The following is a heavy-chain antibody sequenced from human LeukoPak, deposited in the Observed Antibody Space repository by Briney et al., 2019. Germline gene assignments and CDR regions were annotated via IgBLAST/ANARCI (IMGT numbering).Heavy chain of an antibody. D-gene: IGHD5-12*01. J-gene: IGHJ6*03. V-gene: IGHV3-23*01. CDR2: ISGSGGST. Sequence: GGSLRLSCAASGFTFSSYAMSWVRQAPGKGLEWVSAISGSGGSTYYADSVKGRFTISRDNSKNTLYLQMNSLRAEDTAVYYCAKGSCYEHSYYYYYMDVWGKGTTVTISS. CDR3: AKGSCYEHSYYYYYMDV. CDR1: GFTFSSYA.